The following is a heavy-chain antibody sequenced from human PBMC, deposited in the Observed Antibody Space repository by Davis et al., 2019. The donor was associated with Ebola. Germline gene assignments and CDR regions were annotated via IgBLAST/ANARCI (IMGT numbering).Heavy chain of an antibody. CDR2: ISGSGGST. CDR1: GFTFSSYA. J-gene: IGHJ6*02. V-gene: IGHV3-23*01. D-gene: IGHD3-16*01. Sequence: GESLKISCAASGFTFSSYAMSWVRQAPGKGLEWVSAISGSGGSTYYADSVKGRFTISRDNSKNTLYLQMNSLRAEDTAVYYCAKDPRAQGRFYYGMDVWGQGTTVTVSS. CDR3: AKDPRAQGRFYYGMDV.